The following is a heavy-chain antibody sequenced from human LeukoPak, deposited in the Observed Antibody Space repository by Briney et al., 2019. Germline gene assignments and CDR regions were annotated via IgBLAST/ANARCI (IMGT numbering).Heavy chain of an antibody. CDR2: ISSSGSTI. J-gene: IGHJ4*02. V-gene: IGHV3-11*04. Sequence: PGGSLRLSCAASGFTFSDYYMGWFRQAPGKGLEWVSYISSSGSTIYYADSVKGRFTVSRDNSKNTLYLQMNSLRAEDTAVYYCARGLTMIVVIYWGQGTLVTVSS. CDR3: ARGLTMIVVIY. D-gene: IGHD3-22*01. CDR1: GFTFSDYY.